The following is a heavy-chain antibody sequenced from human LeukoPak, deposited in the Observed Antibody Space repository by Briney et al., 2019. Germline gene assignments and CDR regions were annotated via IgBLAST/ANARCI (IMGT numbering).Heavy chain of an antibody. CDR1: GYSITSGFY. J-gene: IGHJ4*02. CDR3: ARGSYCGATICYFCDY. Sequence: PSETLSVTCVVPGYSITSGFYWGWIRRPPGKGLEWIGSIYHSGTTYYNPSLKSRVTISVDTSKKQYSLKVNSVAATDTAVYYCARGSYCGATICYFCDYWGKGTLVSVSS. V-gene: IGHV4-38-2*01. CDR2: IYHSGTT. D-gene: IGHD3-10*01.